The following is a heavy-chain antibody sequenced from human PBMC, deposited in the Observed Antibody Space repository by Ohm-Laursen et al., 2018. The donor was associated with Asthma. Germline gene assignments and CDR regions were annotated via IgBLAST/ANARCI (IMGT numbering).Heavy chain of an antibody. CDR2: ISNDESST. J-gene: IGHJ6*02. V-gene: IGHV3-30-3*01. Sequence: SLRLSCAASGFTFRSYAMHWVRQAPGKGLEWVAAISNDESSTYHADSVKGRFTMSRDNSKNILYLQMNSLRAEDTAVYYCARGFSSGVPVVAFDVWGQGTTVTVSS. D-gene: IGHD3-22*01. CDR1: GFTFRSYA. CDR3: ARGFSSGVPVVAFDV.